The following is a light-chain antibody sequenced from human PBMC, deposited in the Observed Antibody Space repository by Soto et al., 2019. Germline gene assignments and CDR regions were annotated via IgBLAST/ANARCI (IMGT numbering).Light chain of an antibody. CDR1: QDISNY. V-gene: IGKV1-27*01. CDR2: ATS. J-gene: IGKJ1*01. CDR3: QKYNSAPRT. Sequence: DIQMTQSPSSLSASVGDRVTITCRASQDISNYLAWYQQKPGQVPKLLIYATSTWQAGVPARFSGSGSGTDFTLTISSLQPEDVATYYCQKYNSAPRTFGQGTKVEIK.